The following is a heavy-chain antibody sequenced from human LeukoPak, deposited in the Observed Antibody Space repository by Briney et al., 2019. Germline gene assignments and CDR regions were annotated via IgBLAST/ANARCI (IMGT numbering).Heavy chain of an antibody. D-gene: IGHD3-10*01. CDR3: SSTFGSGSYLHS. V-gene: IGHV3-74*01. Sequence: PGGSLRLSCAASGFTFSNYWMHWVRQVPGKGLVWVSRIASDGSVTNYADSVKGRFIISRDNARRSLYLQMNSLRPEDTAFYYCSSTFGSGSYLHSWGQGTLVTVSS. J-gene: IGHJ5*02. CDR2: IASDGSVT. CDR1: GFTFSNYW.